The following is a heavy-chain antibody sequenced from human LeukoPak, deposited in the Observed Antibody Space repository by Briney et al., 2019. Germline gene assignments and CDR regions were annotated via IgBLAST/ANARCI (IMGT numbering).Heavy chain of an antibody. J-gene: IGHJ4*02. V-gene: IGHV4-39*07. Sequence: SETLSLTCTVSGGSISSSSYYWGWIRQPPGKGLEWIGSIYYSGSTYYNPSLKSRVTISVDTSKNQFSLKLSSVTAADTAVYYCARDSNYDILTGYSYWGQGTLVTVSS. CDR1: GGSISSSSYY. CDR2: IYYSGST. D-gene: IGHD3-9*01. CDR3: ARDSNYDILTGYSY.